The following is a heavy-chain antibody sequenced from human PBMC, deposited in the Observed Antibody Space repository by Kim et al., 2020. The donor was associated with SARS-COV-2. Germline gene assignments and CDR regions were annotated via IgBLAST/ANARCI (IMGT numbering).Heavy chain of an antibody. CDR1: GFTFDDYT. CDR3: AKDIGAAAGPEDYGMDV. CDR2: ISWDGGST. D-gene: IGHD6-13*01. J-gene: IGHJ6*02. Sequence: GGSLRLSFAASGFTFDDYTMHWVRQAPGKGLEWVSLISWDGGSTYYADSVKGRFTISRDNSKNSLYLQMNSLRTEDTALYYCAKDIGAAAGPEDYGMDVWGQGTTVTVSS. V-gene: IGHV3-43*01.